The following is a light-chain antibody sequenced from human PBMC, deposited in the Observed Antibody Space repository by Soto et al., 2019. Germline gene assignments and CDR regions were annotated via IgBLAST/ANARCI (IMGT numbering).Light chain of an antibody. CDR2: AAS. CDR1: QGIKND. V-gene: IGKV1-6*01. CDR3: LQDYTYPLT. Sequence: AIQVTQSPSSLSASVGDRVTITCRASQGIKNDLGWYQQKPGKAPKLLIYAASSLQSGVPSRFSGSGSGTDFTLTISSLQPDDFATYYCLQDYTYPLTFGQGTKVEIK. J-gene: IGKJ1*01.